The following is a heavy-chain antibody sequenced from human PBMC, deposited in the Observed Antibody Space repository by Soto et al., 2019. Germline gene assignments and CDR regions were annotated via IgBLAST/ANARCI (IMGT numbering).Heavy chain of an antibody. CDR1: GGSISSSSYY. CDR3: ARHSGGKGLVLLDY. V-gene: IGHV4-39*01. D-gene: IGHD6-19*01. CDR2: IYYSGST. Sequence: QLQLQESGPGLVKPSETLSLTCTVSGGSISSSSYYWGWIRQPPGKGLEWIGSIYYSGSTYYNPSLKSRVTISVDTSKNQFSLKLSSVTAADTAVYYCARHSGGKGLVLLDYWGQGTLVTVSS. J-gene: IGHJ4*02.